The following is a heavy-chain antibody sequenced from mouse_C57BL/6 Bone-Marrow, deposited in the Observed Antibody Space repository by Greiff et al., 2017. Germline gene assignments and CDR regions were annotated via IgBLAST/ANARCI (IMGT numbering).Heavy chain of an antibody. CDR2: IYPRSGNT. J-gene: IGHJ1*03. D-gene: IGHD1-1*01. V-gene: IGHV1-81*01. Sequence: VQVVESGAELARPGASVKLSCKASGYTFTSYGISWVKQRTGQGLEWIGEIYPRSGNTYYNEKFKGKATLTADKSSSTAYMELRSLTSEDSAVYFCARHGRGYFDVWGTGTTVTVSS. CDR1: GYTFTSYG. CDR3: ARHGRGYFDV.